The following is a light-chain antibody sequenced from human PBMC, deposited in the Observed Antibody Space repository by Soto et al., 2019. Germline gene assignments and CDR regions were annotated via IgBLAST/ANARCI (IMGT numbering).Light chain of an antibody. Sequence: QSVLTQPPSASGTPGQRVTISCSGSSSNIGSNTVNWYQQLPGTAPKLLIYSNVNRPSGVPERFSGSNSGTSASLAISGLQAEDEADYYCQCYDARLGGSGLFGGGTKLTVL. CDR2: SNV. J-gene: IGLJ2*01. CDR3: QCYDARLGGSGL. CDR1: SSNIGSNT. V-gene: IGLV1-44*01.